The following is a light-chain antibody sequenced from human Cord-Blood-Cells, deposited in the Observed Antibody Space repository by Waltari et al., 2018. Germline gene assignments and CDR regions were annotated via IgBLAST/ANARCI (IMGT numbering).Light chain of an antibody. J-gene: IGLJ3*02. Sequence: QSVLTQPPSASGTPGQRVTISCSGSSSNIGSNTVNWYQQLPGTAPILLIYSNNQRPSGVPDRFSGSKSGTSASLAISGLQSEDEADYYCAAWDDSLNGRVFGGGTKLTVL. V-gene: IGLV1-44*01. CDR2: SNN. CDR3: AAWDDSLNGRV. CDR1: SSNIGSNT.